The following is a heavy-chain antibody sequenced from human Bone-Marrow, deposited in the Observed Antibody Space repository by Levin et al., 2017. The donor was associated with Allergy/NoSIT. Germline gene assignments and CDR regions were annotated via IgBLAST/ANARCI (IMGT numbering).Heavy chain of an antibody. D-gene: IGHD6-19*01. CDR1: GFTFSSYA. Sequence: SGGSLRLSCAASGFTFSSYAMSWVRQAPGKGLEWVSSISGSGTITHYAESVKGRFTISRDISKNMLHLRMNSLRAEDTAIYFCAKEGLAVAGYYFDSWGQGTLVTVSS. J-gene: IGHJ4*02. CDR3: AKEGLAVAGYYFDS. CDR2: ISGSGTIT. V-gene: IGHV3-23*01.